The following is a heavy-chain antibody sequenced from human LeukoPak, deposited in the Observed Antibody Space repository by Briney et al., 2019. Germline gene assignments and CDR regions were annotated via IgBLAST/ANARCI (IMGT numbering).Heavy chain of an antibody. CDR3: AKDHVGDSYFDY. CDR2: ISGSGGST. CDR1: GFTFSSYA. D-gene: IGHD2-15*01. Sequence: SGGSLRLSCAASGFTFSSYAMSWVRQAPGKGLEWVSAISGSGGSTYYADSVKGRFTIPRDNSKNTLYLQMNSLRAEDTAVYYCAKDHVGDSYFDYWGQGTLVTVSS. J-gene: IGHJ4*02. V-gene: IGHV3-23*01.